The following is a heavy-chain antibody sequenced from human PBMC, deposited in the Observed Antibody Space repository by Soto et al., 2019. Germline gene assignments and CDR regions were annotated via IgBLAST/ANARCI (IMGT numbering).Heavy chain of an antibody. D-gene: IGHD2-2*01. V-gene: IGHV5-51*01. CDR3: ARRGKEFTRSFWFDP. CDR2: IYADDSDT. CDR1: GYNFHSYW. Sequence: GESLKISCNSSGYNFHSYWIAWVRHMPGRGLEWMGIIYADDSDTRYSPSFQGQVTISVDKSINTTYLQWSSLKASDTAMYYCARRGKEFTRSFWFDPWGQGTRVTVSS. J-gene: IGHJ5*02.